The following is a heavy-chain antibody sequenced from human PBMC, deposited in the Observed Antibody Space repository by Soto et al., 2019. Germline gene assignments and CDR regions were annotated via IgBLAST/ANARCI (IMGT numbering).Heavy chain of an antibody. Sequence: PGESLKISCKGSGYRFTDYWIGWVRQVPGKGLEWMGIIYPADSDTRYSPSFQGQVTLSVDESISTAYLQWDSLKASDTAIYYCARSPLGYFAWVFSSQDVWFDPWGQGTLVTVSS. CDR3: ARSPLGYFAWVFSSQDVWFDP. D-gene: IGHD3-9*01. J-gene: IGHJ5*02. V-gene: IGHV5-51*01. CDR1: GYRFTDYW. CDR2: IYPADSDT.